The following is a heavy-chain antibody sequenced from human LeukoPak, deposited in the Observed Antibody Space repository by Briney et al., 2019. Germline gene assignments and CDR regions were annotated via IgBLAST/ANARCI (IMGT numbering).Heavy chain of an antibody. CDR1: GYTFTSYG. Sequence: EASVKVSCKASGYTFTSYGISWVRQAPGQGLEWMGWISAYNGNTNYAQKLQGRVTMTTDTSTSTAYMELRSLRSDDTAAYYCARGRRIKYYYDSSGYDYWGQGTLVTVSS. CDR2: ISAYNGNT. CDR3: ARGRRIKYYYDSSGYDY. D-gene: IGHD3-22*01. J-gene: IGHJ4*02. V-gene: IGHV1-18*01.